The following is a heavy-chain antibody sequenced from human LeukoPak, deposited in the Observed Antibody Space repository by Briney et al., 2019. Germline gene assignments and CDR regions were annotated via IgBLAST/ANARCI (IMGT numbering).Heavy chain of an antibody. J-gene: IGHJ4*02. V-gene: IGHV3-23*01. CDR2: ISGSGGST. CDR3: ATLGGGSGWDFDY. D-gene: IGHD6-19*01. Sequence: GGSLRLSCAAAGFTFSDYGMNWVRQAPGKGLEWVSAISGSGGSTYYADSVKGRFTISRDNSKNTLYLQMNSLRAEDTAVYYCATLGGGSGWDFDYWGQGTLVTVSS. CDR1: GFTFSDYG.